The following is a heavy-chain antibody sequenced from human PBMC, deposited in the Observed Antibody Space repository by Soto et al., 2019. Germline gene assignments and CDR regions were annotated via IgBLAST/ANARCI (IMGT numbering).Heavy chain of an antibody. CDR2: IYRGGET. D-gene: IGHD3-10*01. Sequence: EVQVVETGGGLIQPGGSLRLSCAASGFTVSSNYMTWVRQAPGEGLEWVSVIYRGGETYYADSVKGRFTISRDNSNNSLNLQMNSLRAEDTAIYYCMSGLDHWGQGTLATVSS. J-gene: IGHJ4*02. CDR3: MSGLDH. V-gene: IGHV3-53*02. CDR1: GFTVSSNY.